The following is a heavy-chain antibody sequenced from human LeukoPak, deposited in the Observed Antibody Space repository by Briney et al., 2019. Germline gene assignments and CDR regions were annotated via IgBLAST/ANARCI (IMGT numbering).Heavy chain of an antibody. CDR3: ARDQNYYGSGSQNYYYYYYMDV. V-gene: IGHV3-48*01. J-gene: IGHJ6*03. CDR1: GFTFSSYS. D-gene: IGHD3-10*01. CDR2: ISSSSGLI. Sequence: PGGSLRLTCAASGFTFSSYSMNWVGQAPGKGLEWVSYISSSSGLIYYADPVKGRFTISRDNATNSLYLQMNSLRAEDTAVYYCARDQNYYGSGSQNYYYYYYMDVWGKGTTVTVSS.